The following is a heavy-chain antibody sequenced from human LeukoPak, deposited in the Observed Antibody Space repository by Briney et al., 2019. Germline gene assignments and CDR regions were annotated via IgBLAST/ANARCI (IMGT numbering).Heavy chain of an antibody. CDR3: AREWLRAYYYDSSGYNTEIDY. J-gene: IGHJ4*02. CDR1: GYTFTGYY. Sequence: ASVKVSCKASGYTFTGYYMHWVRQAPGQGLEWMGRINPNSGGTNYARKFQGRVTMTRDTSISTAYMELSRLRSDDTAVYYCAREWLRAYYYDSSGYNTEIDYWGQGTLVTVSS. V-gene: IGHV1-2*06. D-gene: IGHD3-22*01. CDR2: INPNSGGT.